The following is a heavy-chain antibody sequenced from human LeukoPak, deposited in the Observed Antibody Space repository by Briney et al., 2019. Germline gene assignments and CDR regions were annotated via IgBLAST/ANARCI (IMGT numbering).Heavy chain of an antibody. CDR2: ISWNSGSI. CDR3: AKAAGYHYGSSSFLFDY. J-gene: IGHJ4*02. V-gene: IGHV3-9*03. D-gene: IGHD6-6*01. Sequence: GGSLRLSCAASGFTFSNYAMSWVRQAPGKGLEWVSGISWNSGSIGYADSVKGRFTISRDNAKNSLYLQMNSLRAEDMALYYCAKAAGYHYGSSSFLFDYWGQGTLVTVSS. CDR1: GFTFSNYA.